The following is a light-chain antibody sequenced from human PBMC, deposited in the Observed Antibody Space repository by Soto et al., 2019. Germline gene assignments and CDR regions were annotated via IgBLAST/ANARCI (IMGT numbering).Light chain of an antibody. CDR1: ISDVGSSNL. CDR3: CSYVGARRYV. CDR2: EGN. Sequence: QSALAQPASVSGSPGQSITISCAGSISDVGSSNLVSWYQQHPGKVPKLIIYEGNRRPSGVSSRFSGSNSGKTASLTISGLKAKDEADYYCCSYVGARRYVFVIGTKATV. V-gene: IGLV2-23*01. J-gene: IGLJ1*01.